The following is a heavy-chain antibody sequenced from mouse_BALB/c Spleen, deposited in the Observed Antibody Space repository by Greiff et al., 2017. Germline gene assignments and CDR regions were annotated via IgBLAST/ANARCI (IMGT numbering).Heavy chain of an antibody. CDR3: ARQLYGNYDY. J-gene: IGHJ2*01. D-gene: IGHD2-1*01. V-gene: IGHV5-12-1*01. CDR1: GFAFSSYD. CDR2: ISSCGGST. Sequence: EVKLVESGGGLVKPGGSLKLSCAASGFAFSSYDMSWVRQTPEKRLEWVAYISSCGGSTYYPDTVKGRFTISRDNAKNTLYLQMSSLKSEDTAMYYCARQLYGNYDYWGQGTTLTVSS.